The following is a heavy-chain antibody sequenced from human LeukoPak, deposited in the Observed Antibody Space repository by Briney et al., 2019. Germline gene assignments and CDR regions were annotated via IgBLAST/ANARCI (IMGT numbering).Heavy chain of an antibody. D-gene: IGHD4-17*01. V-gene: IGHV4-39*07. CDR2: IYYSGST. Sequence: SETLSLTCTVSGGSISSSSYYWGWIRQPPGKGLEWIGSIYYSGSTYYNPSLKSRVTISVDTSKNQFSLKLSSVTAADTAVYYCARDRVTTVTTVDYYYGMDVWGQGTTVTVSS. CDR1: GGSISSSSYY. CDR3: ARDRVTTVTTVDYYYGMDV. J-gene: IGHJ6*02.